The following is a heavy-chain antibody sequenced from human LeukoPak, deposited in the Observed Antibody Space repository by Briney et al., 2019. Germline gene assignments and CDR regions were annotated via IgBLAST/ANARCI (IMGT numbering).Heavy chain of an antibody. D-gene: IGHD2-2*01. CDR1: GFTFRVYD. Sequence: GGSLRPSCAASGFTFRVYDMTWVRQAPGKGLEWVAGISSTGGTTYYADSVRGRFTISRDNSRNTLYAQINSLRAEDTAVYYCAKNPRERDIVVVPAVIDWFDPWGQGTLVTVSS. CDR2: ISSTGGTT. V-gene: IGHV3-23*01. J-gene: IGHJ5*02. CDR3: AKNPRERDIVVVPAVIDWFDP.